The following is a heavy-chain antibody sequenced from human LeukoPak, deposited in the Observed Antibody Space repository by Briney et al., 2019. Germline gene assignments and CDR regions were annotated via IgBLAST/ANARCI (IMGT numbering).Heavy chain of an antibody. CDR2: INPNSGGT. CDR1: GYTFTGYY. D-gene: IGHD6-19*01. Sequence: ASVKVSCKASGYTFTGYYMHWVRQATGQGLEWMGWINPNSGGTNYAQKFQGWVTMTRDTSISTAYMELSRLRSDDTAVYYCARAGTGGSSGWYDWFDPWGQGTLVTVSS. CDR3: ARAGTGGSSGWYDWFDP. J-gene: IGHJ5*02. V-gene: IGHV1-2*04.